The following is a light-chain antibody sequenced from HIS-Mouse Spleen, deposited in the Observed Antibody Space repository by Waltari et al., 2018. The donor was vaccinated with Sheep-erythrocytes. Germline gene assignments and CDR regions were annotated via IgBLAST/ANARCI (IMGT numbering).Light chain of an antibody. J-gene: IGLJ2*01. Sequence: SYELTQPPSVSVSPGQTASITCSGDTLGDKYACWYHQKPGQSPVLVIYQDSKRPSGIPERFSGSNSGNTATLTISGTQAMDEADYYCQAWDISTVVFGGGTKLTVL. V-gene: IGLV3-1*01. CDR2: QDS. CDR3: QAWDISTVV. CDR1: TLGDKY.